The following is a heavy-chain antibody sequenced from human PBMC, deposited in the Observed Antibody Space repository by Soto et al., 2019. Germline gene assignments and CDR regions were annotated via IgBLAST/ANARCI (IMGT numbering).Heavy chain of an antibody. CDR3: SRYPGQQWRETHYFDY. J-gene: IGHJ4*02. V-gene: IGHV1-69*02. CDR2: IIPIIGIA. Sequence: QVQLVQSGAEVKKPGSSVKVSCKASGGTFSSYTISWVRQAPGQGLEWMGRIIPIIGIANYAQKFQGRVTITADKSTSTAYMELSRLRSEDTAVYYFSRYPGQQWRETHYFDYWGQGTLVTVSS. D-gene: IGHD6-19*01. CDR1: GGTFSSYT.